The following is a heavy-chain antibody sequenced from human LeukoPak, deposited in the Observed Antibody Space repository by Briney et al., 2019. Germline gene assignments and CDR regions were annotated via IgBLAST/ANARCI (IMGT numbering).Heavy chain of an antibody. Sequence: SETLSLTCTVSGGSISSSSYYWGWIRQPPGKGLEWIGSIYHSGSTYYNPSLKSRVTISVDTSKNQFSLKLSSVTAADTAVYYCARMGDSSGYYYGTLDYWGQGTLVTVSS. V-gene: IGHV4-39*01. CDR3: ARMGDSSGYYYGTLDY. CDR1: GGSISSSSYY. D-gene: IGHD3-22*01. CDR2: IYHSGST. J-gene: IGHJ4*02.